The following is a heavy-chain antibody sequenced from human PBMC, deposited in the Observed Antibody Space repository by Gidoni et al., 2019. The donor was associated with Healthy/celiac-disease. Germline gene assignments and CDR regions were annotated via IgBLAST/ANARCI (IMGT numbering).Heavy chain of an antibody. J-gene: IGHJ4*02. D-gene: IGHD6-19*01. CDR1: GFTFSSYA. CDR3: ARAEEQWLVLDY. Sequence: QVQLVESGGGVVQPGRSLRLSCAASGFTFSSYAMHWVRQAPGKGLEWVAVRSYDGSNKYYADSVKGRFTISRDNSKNTLYLQMNSLRAEDTAVYYCARAEEQWLVLDYWGQGTLVTVSS. V-gene: IGHV3-30-3*01. CDR2: RSYDGSNK.